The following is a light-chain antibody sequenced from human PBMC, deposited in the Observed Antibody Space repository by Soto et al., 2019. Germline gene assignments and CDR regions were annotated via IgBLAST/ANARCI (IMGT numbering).Light chain of an antibody. CDR3: QQCDDWPRT. J-gene: IGKJ1*01. Sequence: DFEMTQSPSTLSASLGDRVTITCPASQNIRSRLAWFQQKPRKAPKLLIYDASSLESGVPQRFSGSGAGTEFTLTISSLQSEDFAVYYCQQCDDWPRTFGQGTKVDI. CDR1: QNIRSR. V-gene: IGKV1-5*01. CDR2: DAS.